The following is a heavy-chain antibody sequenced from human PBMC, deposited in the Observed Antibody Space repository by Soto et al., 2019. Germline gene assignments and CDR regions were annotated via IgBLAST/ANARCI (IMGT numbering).Heavy chain of an antibody. V-gene: IGHV4-34*01. CDR1: GGSFSGYY. CDR3: ARTSSSTSHPIAAAGPYNFDY. CDR2: INHSGNT. Sequence: SETLSLTCAVYGGSFSGYYWSWIRQPPGKGLEWIGEINHSGNTNYNPSLKSRVTISVDTSKNQFSLKLSSVTAADTAVYYCARTSSSTSHPIAAAGPYNFDYWGQGTLVTVSS. D-gene: IGHD6-13*01. J-gene: IGHJ4*02.